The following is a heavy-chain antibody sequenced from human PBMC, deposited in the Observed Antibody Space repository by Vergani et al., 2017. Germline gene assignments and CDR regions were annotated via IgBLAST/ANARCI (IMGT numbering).Heavy chain of an antibody. J-gene: IGHJ3*02. Sequence: EVQLVESGGGLVQPGGSLRLSCAASGFTFSSYWMSWVRQAPGKGLEWVANIKQDGNEKYYVDSVKGRFTISRDNAKNSLYLQMNSLRAEDTAVYFCARGGYVWGSYRSPTDAFDIWGQGTMVTVSS. D-gene: IGHD3-16*02. CDR2: IKQDGNEK. CDR1: GFTFSSYW. V-gene: IGHV3-7*03. CDR3: ARGGYVWGSYRSPTDAFDI.